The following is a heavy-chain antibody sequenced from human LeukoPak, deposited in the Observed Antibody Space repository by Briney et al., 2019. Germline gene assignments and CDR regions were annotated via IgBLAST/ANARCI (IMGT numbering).Heavy chain of an antibody. J-gene: IGHJ5*02. D-gene: IGHD3-3*01. CDR1: GGSISSGGYF. V-gene: IGHV4-31*03. CDR2: IYYSGST. CDR3: ARDRNSGVTVFGVPRGGRFDP. Sequence: SETLSLTCTVSGGSISSGGYFWSWIRQLPGKGLEWIGPIYYSGSTYYSPSLKSRVTISVDTSKNQFSLTLSSVTAADTAVYYCARDRNSGVTVFGVPRGGRFDPWGQGTLVTVSS.